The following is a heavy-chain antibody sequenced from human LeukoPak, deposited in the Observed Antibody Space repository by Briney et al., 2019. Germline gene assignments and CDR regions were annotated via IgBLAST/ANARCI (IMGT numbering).Heavy chain of an antibody. D-gene: IGHD3-16*01. J-gene: IGHJ4*02. CDR1: GGSISSSSYY. Sequence: PSETLSLTCTVAGGSISSSSYYWGWIRQPPGKGLEWIGSIYYSGSTYYNPSLKSRVTISVDTSKNQFSLKLSSVTAADTAVYYCARGRGGSYLAYWGQGTLVTVSS. CDR2: IYYSGST. V-gene: IGHV4-39*01. CDR3: ARGRGGSYLAY.